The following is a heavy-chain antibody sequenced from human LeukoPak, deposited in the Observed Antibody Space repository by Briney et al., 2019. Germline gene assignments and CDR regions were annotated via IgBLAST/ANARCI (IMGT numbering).Heavy chain of an antibody. V-gene: IGHV4-34*12. J-gene: IGHJ5*02. Sequence: SETLSLTCAVYGGSFSGYYWTWIRQPPGKGLEWIGEIIDTGSTKYNSSLKSRVTISVDTSKNQFSLKLSSVTAADTAVYYCARAPVYRYSYGYGRSNWFDPWGQGTLVTVSS. CDR2: IIDTGST. CDR1: GGSFSGYY. CDR3: ARAPVYRYSYGYGRSNWFDP. D-gene: IGHD5-18*01.